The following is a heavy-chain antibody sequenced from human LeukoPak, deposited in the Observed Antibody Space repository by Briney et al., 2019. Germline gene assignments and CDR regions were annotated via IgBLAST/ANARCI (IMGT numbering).Heavy chain of an antibody. V-gene: IGHV3-23*01. D-gene: IGHD2-2*01. CDR3: THGSMYQLDY. CDR2: IIGGAGST. Sequence: GGSLRLSCAASGFSFSSHGMSWVRQAPGKGLEWVSGIIGGAGSTYYADSVKGRFTISRDNSKNTLYLQMNSLRAEDTAVYYCTHGSMYQLDYWGQGTLVTVSS. CDR1: GFSFSSHG. J-gene: IGHJ4*02.